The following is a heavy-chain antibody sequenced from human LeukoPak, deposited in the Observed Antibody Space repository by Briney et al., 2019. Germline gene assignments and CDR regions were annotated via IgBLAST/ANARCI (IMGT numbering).Heavy chain of an antibody. CDR3: ARGSIAAADDAFDI. J-gene: IGHJ3*02. CDR1: GFTFSNYW. D-gene: IGHD6-13*01. Sequence: PGGSLRLSCAASGFTFSNYWMTWVRQVPGKGLEWVANINQGGSEKYYVDSVKGRFTVSRDNAKNSMSLQMNTLRAEDTAVYYCARGSIAAADDAFDIWGQGTMVTVSS. V-gene: IGHV3-7*01. CDR2: INQGGSEK.